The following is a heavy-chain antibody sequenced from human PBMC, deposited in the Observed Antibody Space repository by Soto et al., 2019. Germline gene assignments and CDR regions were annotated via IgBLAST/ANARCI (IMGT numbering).Heavy chain of an antibody. Sequence: QVQLMQSGAEVKKPGSSVTVSCKASGGSFSKYAISWVRQAPGQGLEWMGGIIPFFETAKYAQDFQGRVTITADKSTNTAYMELNSLRSADTAVYYCARVVKAGDYGDYGRYYFDYWGHGTLVTVSS. CDR2: IIPFFETA. CDR3: ARVVKAGDYGDYGRYYFDY. CDR1: GGSFSKYA. J-gene: IGHJ4*01. D-gene: IGHD4-17*01. V-gene: IGHV1-69*06.